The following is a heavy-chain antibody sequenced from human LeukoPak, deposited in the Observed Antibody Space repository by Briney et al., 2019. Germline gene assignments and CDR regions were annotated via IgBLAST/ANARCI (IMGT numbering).Heavy chain of an antibody. V-gene: IGHV4-39*01. D-gene: IGHD1-14*01. CDR2: IYSSGTT. CDR1: GDSISGTTYY. J-gene: IGHJ5*02. CDR3: VRQNSWYNPLDP. Sequence: SETLSLTCTVIGDSISGTTYYWGWIRQPPGKGLEWIGSIYSSGTTYYNPSLKSRVTTSVDTSKNQFSLSLSSVTAVDTAIYYCVRQNSWYNPLDPWGQGTLVTVSS.